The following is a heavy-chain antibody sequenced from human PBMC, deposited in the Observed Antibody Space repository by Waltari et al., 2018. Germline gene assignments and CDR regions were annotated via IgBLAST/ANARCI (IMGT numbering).Heavy chain of an antibody. CDR1: GVSITSNSHY. D-gene: IGHD5-12*01. CDR3: ATYIGASVGTAAFDV. Sequence: QLQLQESGPRLVRPSETLSLICRVSGVSITSNSHYWAWIRQSPEQGLEWIGTVSYSGTTYISPSLKSRVSVSRDTSKNQVSLILGSVTAADMAVYYCATYIGASVGTAAFDVWGQGTMVTVSS. V-gene: IGHV4-39*01. J-gene: IGHJ3*01. CDR2: VSYSGTT.